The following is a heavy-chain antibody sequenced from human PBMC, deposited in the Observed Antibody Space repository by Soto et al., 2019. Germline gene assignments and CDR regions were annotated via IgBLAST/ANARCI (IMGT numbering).Heavy chain of an antibody. J-gene: IGHJ4*02. D-gene: IGHD4-17*01. CDR2: IYYSGST. V-gene: IGHV4-31*03. Sequence: SETLSLTCTVSGGSISSGGYYWSWIRQHPGKGLEWIGYIYYSGSTYYNPPLKSRVTISVDTSKNQFSLKLSSVTAADTAVYYCARVGETTVDYWGQGTLVTVSS. CDR1: GGSISSGGYY. CDR3: ARVGETTVDY.